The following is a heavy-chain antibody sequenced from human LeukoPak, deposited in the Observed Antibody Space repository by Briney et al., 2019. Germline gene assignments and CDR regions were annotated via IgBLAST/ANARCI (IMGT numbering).Heavy chain of an antibody. Sequence: GSLRLSCAASGFTFSSYWMSWVRQAPGKGLEWIGEINHSGSTNYNPSLKSRVTISVDTSKNQFSLKLSSVTAADTAVYYCARGRVRGLRYFDWFRAYYFDYWGQGTLVTVSS. CDR3: ARGRVRGLRYFDWFRAYYFDY. D-gene: IGHD3-9*01. CDR2: INHSGST. V-gene: IGHV4-34*01. J-gene: IGHJ4*02. CDR1: GFTFSSYW.